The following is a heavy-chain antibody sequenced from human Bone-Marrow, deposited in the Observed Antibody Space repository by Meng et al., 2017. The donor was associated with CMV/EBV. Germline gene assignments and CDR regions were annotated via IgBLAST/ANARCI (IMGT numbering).Heavy chain of an antibody. V-gene: IGHV1-46*01. J-gene: IGHJ4*02. Sequence: ASVKVSCKASGYTFTSYYMHWVRQAPGQGLEWMGIINPSGGSTSYAQKFQGRVTMTRDTSTSTVYMELSSLRSEDTAVYYCARGAPLAAAGTSVPTLTDYWGQGTLVTVSS. CDR1: GYTFTSYY. CDR2: INPSGGST. CDR3: ARGAPLAAAGTSVPTLTDY. D-gene: IGHD6-13*01.